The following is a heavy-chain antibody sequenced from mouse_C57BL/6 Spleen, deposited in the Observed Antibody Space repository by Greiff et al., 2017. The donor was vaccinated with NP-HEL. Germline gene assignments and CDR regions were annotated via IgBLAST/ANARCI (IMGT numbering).Heavy chain of an antibody. CDR1: GFTFSSYG. CDR2: ISSGGSYT. V-gene: IGHV5-6*02. Sequence: DVMLVESGGDLVKPGGSLKLSCAASGFTFSSYGMSWVRQTPDKRLEWVATISSGGSYTYYPDSVKGRFTISRDNAKNTLYLQMSSLKSEDTAMYYCARHGNYYYFDYWGQGTTLTVSS. J-gene: IGHJ2*01. D-gene: IGHD2-1*01. CDR3: ARHGNYYYFDY.